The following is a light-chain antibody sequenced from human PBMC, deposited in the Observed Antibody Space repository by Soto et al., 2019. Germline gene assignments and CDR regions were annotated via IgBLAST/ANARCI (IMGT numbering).Light chain of an antibody. V-gene: IGLV2-14*01. CDR3: SSPTSSSTLDV. J-gene: IGLJ1*01. CDR1: STDVGAYKY. Sequence: QSVLTQPASVSGSPGQSITISCTGSSTDVGAYKYVSWYQQHPGKAPKLIIYEVHNRPSGVSNRFSGSKSDNTASLTIPGLQAEDEADYYCSSPTSSSTLDVFGTGTKGTAL. CDR2: EVH.